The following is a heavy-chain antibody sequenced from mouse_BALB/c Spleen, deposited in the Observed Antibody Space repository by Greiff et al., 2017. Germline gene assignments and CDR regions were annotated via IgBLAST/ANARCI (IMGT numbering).Heavy chain of an antibody. CDR3: ARVGYDSWYFDV. J-gene: IGHJ1*01. CDR2: ISYDGSN. CDR1: GYSITSGYY. V-gene: IGHV3-6*02. Sequence: EVQLQESGPGLVKPSQSLSLTCSVTGYSITSGYYWNWIRQFPGNKLEWMGYISYDGSNNYNPSLKNRISITRDTSKNQFFLKLNSVTTEDTATYYCARVGYDSWYFDVWGAGTTVTVSS. D-gene: IGHD2-2*01.